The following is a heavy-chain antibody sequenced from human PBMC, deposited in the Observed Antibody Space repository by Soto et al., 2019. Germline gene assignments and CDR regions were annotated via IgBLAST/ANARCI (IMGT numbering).Heavy chain of an antibody. V-gene: IGHV1-2*02. CDR2: INPNSGGT. J-gene: IGHJ6*01. CDR3: ARDRAYYYGSGSYYMGYYYYYGMEV. CDR1: GYTFTGYY. D-gene: IGHD3-10*01. Sequence: ASVKVSCKASGYTFTGYYMHWVRQAPGQGLEWMGWINPNSGGTNYAQKFQGRVTMTRDTSISTAYMELSRLRSDDTAVYYCARDRAYYYGSGSYYMGYYYYYGMEVWRQGTTVIVS.